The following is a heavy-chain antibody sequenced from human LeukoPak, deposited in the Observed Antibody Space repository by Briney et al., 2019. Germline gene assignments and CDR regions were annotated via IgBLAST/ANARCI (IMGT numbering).Heavy chain of an antibody. CDR3: ARGRYSNYTYWYFDL. D-gene: IGHD4-11*01. CDR1: GGSISSGGYS. J-gene: IGHJ2*01. CDR2: IYHSGST. Sequence: SETLSLTCAVSGGSISSGGYSWSWIRQPPGKGLEWIGYIYHSGSTYYNPSLKGRVTISVDRSKNQFSLKLSSVTAADTAVYYCARGRYSNYTYWYFDLWGRGTLVTVSS. V-gene: IGHV4-30-2*01.